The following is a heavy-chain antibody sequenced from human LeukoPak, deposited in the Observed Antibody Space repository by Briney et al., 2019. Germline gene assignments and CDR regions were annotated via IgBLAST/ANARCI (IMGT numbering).Heavy chain of an antibody. Sequence: QPGGSLRLSCAASGFTFSSYGMHWVRQAPGKGLEWVAFIRYDGSNKYYADSVKGRFTISRDNSKNTLYLQMNSLRAEDTAVYYCAKDLSSGWSNFDYWGQGTLVTVSS. CDR3: AKDLSSGWSNFDY. D-gene: IGHD6-19*01. CDR2: IRYDGSNK. V-gene: IGHV3-30*02. J-gene: IGHJ4*02. CDR1: GFTFSSYG.